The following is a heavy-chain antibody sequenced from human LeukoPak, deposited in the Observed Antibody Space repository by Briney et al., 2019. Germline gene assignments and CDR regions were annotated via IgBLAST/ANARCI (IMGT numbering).Heavy chain of an antibody. CDR3: ARRVAVADNYFDY. D-gene: IGHD6-19*01. Sequence: PGGSLRLSCAASGFTFNNYSMNWVRQAPGKGLEWVSSISNSSSYIYYAESVKGRFTISRDNAKNQLYLQMNSLRAEDTGVYYCARRVAVADNYFDYWGQGTLVTVSS. CDR2: ISNSSSYI. J-gene: IGHJ4*02. V-gene: IGHV3-21*01. CDR1: GFTFNNYS.